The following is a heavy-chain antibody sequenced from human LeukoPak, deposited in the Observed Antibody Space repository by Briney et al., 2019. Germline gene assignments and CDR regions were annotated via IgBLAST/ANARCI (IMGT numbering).Heavy chain of an antibody. J-gene: IGHJ4*02. V-gene: IGHV4-31*03. D-gene: IGHD4-11*01. CDR3: ARAKMTTVTIGY. CDR2: IYYSGST. CDR1: GGSISSGGYY. Sequence: SETLSLTCTVSGGSISSGGYYWSWIRQHPGKGLEWIGYIYYSGSTYYNPSLKSRVTISVDTSKNQFSLELSSVTAADTAVYYCARAKMTTVTIGYWGQGTLVTVSS.